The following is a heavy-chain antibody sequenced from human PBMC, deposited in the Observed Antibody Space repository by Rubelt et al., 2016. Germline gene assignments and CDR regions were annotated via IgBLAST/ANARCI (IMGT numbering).Heavy chain of an antibody. CDR2: INPSGGS. Sequence: QVQLVQSGAEVKKPGSSVKVSCKASGGTFSSYAISWVRQAPGQGLEWMGIINPSGGSSYEQKFKGRVTMTRDTSTSTVYMELGSLRSEDTAVYYCARDYDFWSGSMRYWGQGTLVTVSS. CDR1: GGTFSSYA. V-gene: IGHV1-46*01. D-gene: IGHD3-3*01. J-gene: IGHJ4*02. CDR3: ARDYDFWSGSMRY.